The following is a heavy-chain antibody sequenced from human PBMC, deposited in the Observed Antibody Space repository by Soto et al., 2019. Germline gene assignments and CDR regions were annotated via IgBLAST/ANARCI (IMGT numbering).Heavy chain of an antibody. V-gene: IGHV3-23*01. CDR3: AKVFYYGSGSQSYFDY. D-gene: IGHD3-10*01. J-gene: IGHJ4*02. Sequence: PGGSLRLSCAASGFTFSTYAMNRVRQAPGKGLEWVSSISGSGVSTYYADSVKGRFTVSRDNSKNTLYLQMNSLRAEDTAVYYCAKVFYYGSGSQSYFDYWGQGTQVTVSS. CDR2: ISGSGVST. CDR1: GFTFSTYA.